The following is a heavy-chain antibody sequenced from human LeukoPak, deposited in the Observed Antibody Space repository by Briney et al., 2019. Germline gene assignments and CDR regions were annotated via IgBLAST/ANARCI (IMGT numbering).Heavy chain of an antibody. J-gene: IGHJ6*03. V-gene: IGHV4-61*10. CDR1: GGSISSGNYY. CDR3: ARGDYASFGFYYMDV. CDR2: IYYSGST. Sequence: SQTLSLTCTVSGGSISSGNYYWSWIRQPAGKGLEWIGYIYYSGSTNYNPSLKSRVTISVDTSKNQFSLKLSSVTAADTAVYYCARGDYASFGFYYMDVWGKGTTVTVSS. D-gene: IGHD4-17*01.